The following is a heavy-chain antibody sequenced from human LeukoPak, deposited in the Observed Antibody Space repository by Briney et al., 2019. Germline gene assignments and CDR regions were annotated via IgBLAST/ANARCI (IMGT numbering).Heavy chain of an antibody. CDR3: ARQGYSGWLDY. V-gene: IGHV4-39*01. J-gene: IGHJ4*02. CDR1: GGSISSSSYY. CDR2: IYYSGST. Sequence: KTSGTLSLTCTVSGGSISSSSYYWGWVRHPPGKGLEWIGSIYYSGSTYYNPSLKSRVTISVDTSKNQFSLKLSSVTAADTAVYYCARQGYSGWLDYWGQGTLVTVSS. D-gene: IGHD6-19*01.